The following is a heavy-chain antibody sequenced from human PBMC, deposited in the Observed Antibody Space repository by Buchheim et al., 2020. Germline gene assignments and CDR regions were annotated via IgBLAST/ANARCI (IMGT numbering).Heavy chain of an antibody. V-gene: IGHV4-31*03. CDR2: VYYSGST. J-gene: IGHJ2*01. CDR1: GGSISSANYY. D-gene: IGHD2-21*02. Sequence: QVQLQESGPGLVKPSQTLSLTCTVSGGSISSANYYWSWIRQHPGKGLEWIGFVYYSGSTYYNPSLKSRVTISVDTSKNQFSLNVMSVTAADTAVYYCAREGVSGGDFWYFDLWGRGTL. CDR3: AREGVSGGDFWYFDL.